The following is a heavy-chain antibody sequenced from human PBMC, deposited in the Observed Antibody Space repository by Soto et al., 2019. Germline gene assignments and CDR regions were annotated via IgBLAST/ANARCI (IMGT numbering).Heavy chain of an antibody. CDR3: AHSRRYRSGWYEPRWYFDL. CDR1: GFSLSTSGVG. V-gene: IGHV2-5*01. J-gene: IGHJ2*01. Sequence: QITLKESGPTLVKPTQTLTLTCTFSGFSLSTSGVGVGWIRQPPGKALEWLALIYWNDDKRYSPSLKSRLTITKDTSKNQVVLTMTNMDPVDTATYYCAHSRRYRSGWYEPRWYFDLWGRGTLVTVSS. D-gene: IGHD6-19*01. CDR2: IYWNDDK.